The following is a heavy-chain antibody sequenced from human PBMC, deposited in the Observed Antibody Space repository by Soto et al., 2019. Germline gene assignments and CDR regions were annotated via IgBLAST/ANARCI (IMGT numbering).Heavy chain of an antibody. CDR2: ISGSGGST. J-gene: IGHJ1*01. D-gene: IGHD6-13*01. CDR1: GFTFSSYA. V-gene: IGHV3-23*01. Sequence: GGSLRLSCAASGFTFSSYAMSWVRQAPGKGLEWVSAISGSGGSTYYADSVKGRFTISRDNSKNTLYLQMNSLRAEDTAVYYWAKIRVSSSRTEYFQHWGQGTLVTVSS. CDR3: AKIRVSSSRTEYFQH.